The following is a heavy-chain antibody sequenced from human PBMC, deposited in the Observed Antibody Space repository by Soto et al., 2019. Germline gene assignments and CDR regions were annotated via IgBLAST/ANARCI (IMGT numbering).Heavy chain of an antibody. D-gene: IGHD2-8*02. CDR3: VKDPVSGGTGGAWFDY. CDR1: GFTFSNYA. V-gene: IGHV3-23*01. CDR2: MSGNGGRI. Sequence: HPGWSLRLSCAVSGFTFSNYAMTWGRQAPGKGLEWVSVMSGNGGRILYADSVKGRFTISRDNSKNTLYLQMNSLRLEDTAVYYCVKDPVSGGTGGAWFDYWGQRTLVTVYS. J-gene: IGHJ4*02.